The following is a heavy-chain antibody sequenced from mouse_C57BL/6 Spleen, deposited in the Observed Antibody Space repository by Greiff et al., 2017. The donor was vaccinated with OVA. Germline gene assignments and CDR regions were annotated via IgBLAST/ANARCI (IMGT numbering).Heavy chain of an antibody. V-gene: IGHV14-2*01. CDR3: ALWLKGPYYYAMDY. D-gene: IGHD2-2*01. J-gene: IGHJ4*01. CDR1: GFNIKDYY. CDR2: IDPEDGET. Sequence: DVQLQESGAELVKPGASVKLSCTASGFNIKDYYMHWVKQRPEQGLEWIGRIDPEDGETKYAPKFQGKATITADTSSNTAYLQLSSLTSEDTAVYYCALWLKGPYYYAMDYWGQGNSGTVSS.